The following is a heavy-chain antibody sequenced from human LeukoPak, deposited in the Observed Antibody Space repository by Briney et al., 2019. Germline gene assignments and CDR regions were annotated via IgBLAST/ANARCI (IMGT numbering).Heavy chain of an antibody. D-gene: IGHD3-22*01. J-gene: IGHJ4*02. CDR3: AKGGIVVVISFFDY. V-gene: IGHV3-23*01. CDR1: GFTFSSYA. CDR2: ISGSGGST. Sequence: GGSLRLSCAASGFTFSSYAMSWVRQAPGKGLEWVSAISGSGGSTYYADSVKGRFTISRDNSKNSLYLQMNSLRAEDTAVYYCAKGGIVVVISFFDYWGQGTLVTVSS.